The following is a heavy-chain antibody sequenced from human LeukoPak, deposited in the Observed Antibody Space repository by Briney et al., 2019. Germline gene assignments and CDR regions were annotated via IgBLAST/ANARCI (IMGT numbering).Heavy chain of an antibody. J-gene: IGHJ4*02. CDR2: ISSTGRSM. D-gene: IGHD6-25*01. CDR1: GFTFSNYE. CDR3: ARLSRAAPDY. V-gene: IGHV3-48*03. Sequence: GGSLRLSCADSGFTFSNYEMVWVRQAPGKGLEWVSYISSTGRSMYYADSVKGRFTISRDNAKKSLYLQMNSLRAEDTAVYYCARLSRAAPDYWGQGTLVTVSS.